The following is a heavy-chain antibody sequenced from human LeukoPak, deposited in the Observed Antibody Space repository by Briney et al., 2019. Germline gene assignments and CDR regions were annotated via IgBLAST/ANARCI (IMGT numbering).Heavy chain of an antibody. CDR2: IYYSGST. CDR3: ARPLEMATIRGYTSAFDI. D-gene: IGHD5-24*01. J-gene: IGHJ3*02. CDR1: GVSISSYY. Sequence: SETLSLTCTVSGVSISSYYWSWIRQPPGKGLEWIGYIYYSGSTNYNPSLKSRVTISVDTSKNQFSLKLSSVTAADTAVYYCARPLEMATIRGYTSAFDIWGQGTMVTVSS. V-gene: IGHV4-59*01.